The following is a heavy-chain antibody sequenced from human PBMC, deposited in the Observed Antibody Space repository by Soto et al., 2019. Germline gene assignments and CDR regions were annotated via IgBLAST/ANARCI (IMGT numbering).Heavy chain of an antibody. CDR1: GGTFSSYT. CDR3: AGSLDYGAYFFPDL. V-gene: IGHV1-69*02. Sequence: QVQLVQSGAEVKKPGSSVKVSCKASGGTFSSYTISWVRQAPGQGLEWMGRIIPILGIANYAQKFQGRVTITADKSTSTAYMELSSLRSEDTAVYYCAGSLDYGAYFFPDLWCRGTLVTVSS. CDR2: IIPILGIA. D-gene: IGHD4-17*01. J-gene: IGHJ2*01.